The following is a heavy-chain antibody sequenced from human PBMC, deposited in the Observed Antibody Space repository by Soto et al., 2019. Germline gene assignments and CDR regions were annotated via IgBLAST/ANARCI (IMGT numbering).Heavy chain of an antibody. CDR3: ARGLAAAGNYYYYGMDV. Sequence: GGSLRLSCAASGFIFSSYSMNWVRQAPGKGLEWVSSISSSSSYIYYADSVKGRFTISRDNAKNSLYLQMNSLRAEGTAVYYCARGLAAAGNYYYYGMDVWGQGTTVTVSS. D-gene: IGHD6-13*01. CDR2: ISSSSSYI. J-gene: IGHJ6*02. CDR1: GFIFSSYS. V-gene: IGHV3-21*01.